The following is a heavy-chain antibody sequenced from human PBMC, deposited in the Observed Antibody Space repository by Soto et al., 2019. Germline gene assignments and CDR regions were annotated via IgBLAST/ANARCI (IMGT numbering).Heavy chain of an antibody. Sequence: GASVKVSCKASGYTLITYYMHWVRQAPGQGLEWMGILNPSSGGTIYAQRFQGRVTITRDTSTSTVYMELSSLRSEDTAVYYCARAERLGGGWPHDAFDISGQGTMVTVSS. CDR2: LNPSSGGT. CDR1: GYTLITYY. CDR3: ARAERLGGGWPHDAFDI. J-gene: IGHJ3*02. V-gene: IGHV1-46*01. D-gene: IGHD6-19*01.